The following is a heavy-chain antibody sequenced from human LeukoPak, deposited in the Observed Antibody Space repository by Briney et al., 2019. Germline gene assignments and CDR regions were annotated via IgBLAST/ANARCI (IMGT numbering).Heavy chain of an antibody. D-gene: IGHD1-1*01. CDR3: ARASSPPAQRTTTGFDP. CDR1: GFTFSSYS. CDR2: ISSSSSYI. Sequence: PGGSLRLSCAASGFTFSSYSMNWVRQAPGKGLEWVSSISSSSSYIYYADSVKGRFTISRDNAKNSLYLQMNSLRAEDTAVYYCARASSPPAQRTTTGFDPWGQGTLVTVSS. J-gene: IGHJ5*02. V-gene: IGHV3-21*01.